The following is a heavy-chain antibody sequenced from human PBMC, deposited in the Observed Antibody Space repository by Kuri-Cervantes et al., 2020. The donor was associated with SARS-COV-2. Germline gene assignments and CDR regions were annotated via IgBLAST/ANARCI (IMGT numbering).Heavy chain of an antibody. CDR1: GFTFSSYW. J-gene: IGHJ3*02. CDR3: ARGMYSGSYWDAFDI. Sequence: GESLKISCAASGFTFSSYWMSWVRQAPGKGLEWVANIKQDGSEKYYVDSVKGRFTISRDNAKNSLYLQMNSLRAEDTAVYYCARGMYSGSYWDAFDIWGQGTMVTVSS. D-gene: IGHD1-26*01. CDR2: IKQDGSEK. V-gene: IGHV3-7*04.